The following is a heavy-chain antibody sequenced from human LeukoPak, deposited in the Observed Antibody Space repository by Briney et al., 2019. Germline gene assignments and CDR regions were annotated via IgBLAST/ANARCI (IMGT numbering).Heavy chain of an antibody. V-gene: IGHV3-9*01. CDR3: AKNFQGFLDPYGMAV. Sequence: PGGSLRLSCAASGFTFDEYAMHWVRQAPGKGLEWVSGISWKSYRTDYVDAVKGRFTISRDNIKNSLYLQMTNLRAEDTALYYCAKNFQGFLDPYGMAVWGQGTTVTVFS. CDR1: GFTFDEYA. J-gene: IGHJ6*02. CDR2: ISWKSYRT. D-gene: IGHD3/OR15-3a*01.